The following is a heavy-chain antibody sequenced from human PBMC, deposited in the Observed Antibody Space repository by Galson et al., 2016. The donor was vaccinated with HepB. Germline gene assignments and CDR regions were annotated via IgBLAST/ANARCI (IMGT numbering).Heavy chain of an antibody. D-gene: IGHD5-24*01. Sequence: SETLSLTCAVSGDSVSNGTHYWGWIRQPPGKELVWIGHIYYSGSTKYNPSLKSRVTISTDKSKNQLFLKLTSVTAADTALYFCAADDDDEGGYTYWGQGTLVTVSS. J-gene: IGHJ4*02. CDR2: IYYSGST. V-gene: IGHV4-61*01. CDR1: GDSVSNGTHY. CDR3: AADDDDEGGYTY.